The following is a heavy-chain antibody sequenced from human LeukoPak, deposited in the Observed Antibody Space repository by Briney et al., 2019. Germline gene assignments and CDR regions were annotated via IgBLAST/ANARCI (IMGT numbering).Heavy chain of an antibody. CDR1: GGSFSGYY. CDR3: ARGQRWEVEYFDL. Sequence: SETLSLTCAVYGGSFSGYYWSWIRQPPGKGLEWIGRIYTSGSTNYNPSLKSRVTMSVDTSKNQFSLKLSSVTAADTAVYYCARGQRWEVEYFDLWGRGTLVIVSS. J-gene: IGHJ2*01. V-gene: IGHV4-59*10. CDR2: IYTSGST. D-gene: IGHD5-18*01.